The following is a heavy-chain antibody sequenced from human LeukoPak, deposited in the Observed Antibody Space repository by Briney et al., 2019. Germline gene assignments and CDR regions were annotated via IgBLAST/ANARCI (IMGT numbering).Heavy chain of an antibody. V-gene: IGHV4-39*07. Sequence: PSETLSLTCTASGDSISSSSYYWGWIRQPPGKGLEWIGSIYYSGSTYYNPSLKSRVTISVDTSKNQFSLKLSSVTAADTAVYYCARDRRSGYYYVTFDYWGQGTLVTVSS. CDR1: GDSISSSSYY. CDR2: IYYSGST. D-gene: IGHD3-22*01. J-gene: IGHJ4*02. CDR3: ARDRRSGYYYVTFDY.